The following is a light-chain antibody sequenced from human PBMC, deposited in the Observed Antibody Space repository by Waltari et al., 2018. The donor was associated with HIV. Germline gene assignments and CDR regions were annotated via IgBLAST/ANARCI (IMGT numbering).Light chain of an antibody. V-gene: IGLV2-14*01. J-gene: IGLJ2*01. Sequence: QSALTQPASVSGSPGQSIPISCTGTSRDVGGSNSVSWYQQHPGKAPKLMIYEVSKRPSGVSNRFSGSKSGNTASLTISGLQAEDEADYYCSSYTSSSTLVVFGGGTKLTVL. CDR2: EVS. CDR1: SRDVGGSNS. CDR3: SSYTSSSTLVV.